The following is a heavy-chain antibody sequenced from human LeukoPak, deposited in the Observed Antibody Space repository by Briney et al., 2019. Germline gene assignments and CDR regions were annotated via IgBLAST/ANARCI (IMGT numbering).Heavy chain of an antibody. J-gene: IGHJ4*02. V-gene: IGHV1-2*02. Sequence: GASVKVSCKASGYTFTGYYMHWMRQAPGQGLEWMGWINPNSGGTNYAQKFQGRVTMTRDTSISTAYMELSRLRSDDTAVYYCARDRTKPNYGGNSVGYWGQGTLVTVSS. D-gene: IGHD4-23*01. CDR2: INPNSGGT. CDR3: ARDRTKPNYGGNSVGY. CDR1: GYTFTGYY.